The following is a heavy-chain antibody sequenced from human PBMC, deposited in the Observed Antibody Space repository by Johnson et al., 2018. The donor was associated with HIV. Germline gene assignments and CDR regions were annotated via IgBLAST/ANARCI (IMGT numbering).Heavy chain of an antibody. J-gene: IGHJ3*02. Sequence: VQLVESGGGLVQPGGSLRLSCVASGITFSSYGMHWVRQAPGKGLEWVAVISYDGSNKYYADSVKGRFTISRDNSKNTLYLQMNSLRAEDTAVYYCAKDPMVATPANAFDIWGQGTMVTVSS. CDR2: ISYDGSNK. CDR1: GITFSSYG. CDR3: AKDPMVATPANAFDI. D-gene: IGHD5-12*01. V-gene: IGHV3-30*18.